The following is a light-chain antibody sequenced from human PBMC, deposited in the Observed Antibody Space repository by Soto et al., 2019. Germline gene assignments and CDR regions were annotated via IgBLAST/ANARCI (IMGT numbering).Light chain of an antibody. V-gene: IGKV1-27*01. J-gene: IGKJ1*01. CDR3: QNYFSAPET. Sequence: DIQMTQSPSSLSAXVGDXXXXXXRASQGISNYLAWYQQKPGKIPEVLIYAASTLHSGVPSRFGGSGSGTEFTLTIDNVQPVDVATYYCQNYFSAPETFGQGTKVEIK. CDR1: QGISNY. CDR2: AAS.